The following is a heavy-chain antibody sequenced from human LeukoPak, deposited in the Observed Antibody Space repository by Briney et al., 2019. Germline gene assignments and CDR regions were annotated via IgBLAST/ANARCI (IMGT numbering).Heavy chain of an antibody. Sequence: KPSETLSLTCAVYGGSFSGYYWSWIRQPPGKGLEWVGEINHSGRTNYNRSHKSGVTISVDTSKKQFSLKLSSVTAADTAVYYCARNTIGFGLWGQGTLVTVSS. CDR1: GGSFSGYY. CDR2: INHSGRT. CDR3: ARNTIGFGL. D-gene: IGHD3-10*01. J-gene: IGHJ4*02. V-gene: IGHV4-34*01.